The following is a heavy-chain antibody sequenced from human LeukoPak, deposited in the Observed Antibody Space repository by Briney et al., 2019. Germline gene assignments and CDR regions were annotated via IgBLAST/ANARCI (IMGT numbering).Heavy chain of an antibody. Sequence: GGSLRLSCAASGFSFSRYTMSWVRQAPGKGLEWISYISSSSTTIKYADSVKGRFIISRDNAKNSVYLQMNSLRAEDTAVYYCARPSSGHGLYGMDVWGQGTTVTVSS. J-gene: IGHJ6*02. CDR1: GFSFSRYT. CDR3: ARPSSGHGLYGMDV. V-gene: IGHV3-48*01. CDR2: ISSSSTTI. D-gene: IGHD6-19*01.